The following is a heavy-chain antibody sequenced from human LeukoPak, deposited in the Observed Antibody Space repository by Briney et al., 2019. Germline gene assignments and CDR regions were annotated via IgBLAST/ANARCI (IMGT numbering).Heavy chain of an antibody. CDR1: GFTFSTYA. Sequence: PGGSLRLSCAASGFTFSTYAMSWVRQTPGKGLEWVSGIRGSGASTYYADSVKGRFTISRDNSKNTVYLQMNSLRAEDTAVYYCAKVPGPTSDTSSASFGYWGQGTLVTVSS. CDR3: AKVPGPTSDTSSASFGY. D-gene: IGHD6-6*01. J-gene: IGHJ4*02. CDR2: IRGSGAST. V-gene: IGHV3-23*01.